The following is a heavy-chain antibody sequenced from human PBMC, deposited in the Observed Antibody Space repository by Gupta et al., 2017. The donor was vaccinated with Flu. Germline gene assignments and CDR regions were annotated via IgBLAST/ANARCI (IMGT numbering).Heavy chain of an antibody. CDR3: AGGLDSSATRPLEY. V-gene: IGHV1-69*01. D-gene: IGHD6-25*01. J-gene: IGHJ4*02. Sequence: YAQKFQGRVTITADESTSTAYMEVSSLRSEDTAVYYCAGGLDSSATRPLEYWGQGTLVTVSP.